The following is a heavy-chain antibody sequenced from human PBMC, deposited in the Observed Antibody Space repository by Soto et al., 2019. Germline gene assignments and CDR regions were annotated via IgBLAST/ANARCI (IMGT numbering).Heavy chain of an antibody. J-gene: IGHJ3*02. CDR1: GGTFSNFA. V-gene: IGHV1-69*12. Sequence: QVQLVQSGAVVKKPGSAVKVSCKVSGGTFSNFAINWVRQAPGQGLEWMGRIIPIFGSTNYAQKSQGRVTITADESPITAHMELSSLRYGDTALYYCASAVASDCPFREDVFDIWGQGTVVTVSS. CDR3: ASAVASDCPFREDVFDI. CDR2: IIPIFGST. D-gene: IGHD6-13*01.